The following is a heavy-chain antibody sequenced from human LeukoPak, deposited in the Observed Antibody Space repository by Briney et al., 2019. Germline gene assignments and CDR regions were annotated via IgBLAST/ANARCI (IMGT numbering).Heavy chain of an antibody. CDR1: GYTFTGYY. Sequence: ASVKVSCNASGYTFTGYYMHWVRQAPGQGLEWMGWINPNSGGTNYAQKFQGRVTMTRDTSISTAYMELSRLRSDDTAVYYCARYYYDSSGYSNWFDSWGQGTLVTVSS. J-gene: IGHJ5*01. V-gene: IGHV1-2*02. CDR3: ARYYYDSSGYSNWFDS. CDR2: INPNSGGT. D-gene: IGHD3-22*01.